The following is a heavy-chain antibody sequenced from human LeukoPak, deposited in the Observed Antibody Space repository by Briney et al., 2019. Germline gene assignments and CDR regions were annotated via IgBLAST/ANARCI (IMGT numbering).Heavy chain of an antibody. J-gene: IGHJ6*03. CDR1: GFTFSSYW. D-gene: IGHD3-10*01. CDR2: IKQDESEK. Sequence: GGSLRLSCAASGFTFSSYWMSWVRQAPGKGLEWVANIKQDESEKYYVDSLKGRFTISRDNAKNSLYLQMNSLRAEDTAVYYCARVASVSNYGSSFRRYYYMDVWGKGTTVTVSS. V-gene: IGHV3-7*01. CDR3: ARVASVSNYGSSFRRYYYMDV.